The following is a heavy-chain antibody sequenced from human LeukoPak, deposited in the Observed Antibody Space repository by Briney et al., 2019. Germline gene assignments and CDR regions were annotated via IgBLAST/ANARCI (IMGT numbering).Heavy chain of an antibody. Sequence: GGSLRLSCAASGFTFSSYSMNWVRQAPGKGLEWVSSISSSSSYIYYADSVKGRFTISRDNAKNSLYLQMNSLRAEDTAVYYCASGGRVRIAAAGTGFDPWGQGTLVTVSS. J-gene: IGHJ5*02. CDR2: ISSSSSYI. CDR3: ASGGRVRIAAAGTGFDP. V-gene: IGHV3-21*01. CDR1: GFTFSSYS. D-gene: IGHD6-13*01.